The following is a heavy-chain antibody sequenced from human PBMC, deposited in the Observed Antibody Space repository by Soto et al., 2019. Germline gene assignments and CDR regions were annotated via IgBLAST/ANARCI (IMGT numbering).Heavy chain of an antibody. CDR2: IIPIFGTA. V-gene: IGHV1-69*13. J-gene: IGHJ4*02. CDR1: GGTSSTYA. Sequence: SVKLSCKASGGTSSTYATTWVRQGPGQGLEWMGGIIPIFGTANYAQKFQGRVTITADESTSTAYMELSSLRSEDTAVYYCAREKGSPRNIAASYFDYWGQGTLVTVSS. CDR3: AREKGSPRNIAASYFDY. D-gene: IGHD6-6*01.